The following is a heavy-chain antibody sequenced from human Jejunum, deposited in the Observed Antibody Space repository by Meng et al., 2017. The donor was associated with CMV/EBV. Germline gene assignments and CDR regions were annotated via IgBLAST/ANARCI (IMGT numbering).Heavy chain of an antibody. V-gene: IGHV1-69*13. CDR1: GDSFSTQT. CDR3: ARGRRNEPLFDY. J-gene: IGHJ4*02. D-gene: IGHD1-14*01. Sequence: QVHLVQSGAEVKKPGSSVKVACKTSGDSFSTQTFSWVRQAPGQGLEWMGGLIAVFDKTKAAPRFQDRVTFTADESTSTAYMELSSLTFDDTAVYFCARGRRNEPLFDYWGQGTLVTVDS. CDR2: LIAVFDKT.